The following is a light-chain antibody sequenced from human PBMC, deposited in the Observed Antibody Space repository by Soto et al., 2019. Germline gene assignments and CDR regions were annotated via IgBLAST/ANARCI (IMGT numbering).Light chain of an antibody. CDR2: GAS. CDR3: HQYGSTPLT. Sequence: DIVLTQSPGTLSLSPGGTATLSCRASQSVSRNYVACYQQKPGQSPMLLIYGASSRASAIPDRFSGSGSGAYFALSITRLEPEDVSVYYCHQYGSTPLTCGGGTKVEIK. V-gene: IGKV3-20*01. J-gene: IGKJ4*01. CDR1: QSVSRNY.